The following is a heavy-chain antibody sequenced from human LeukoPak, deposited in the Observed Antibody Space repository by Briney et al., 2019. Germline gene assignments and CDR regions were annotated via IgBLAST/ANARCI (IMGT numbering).Heavy chain of an antibody. V-gene: IGHV4-4*08. CDR2: IYTSGST. CDR1: GGSISSYY. J-gene: IGHJ6*03. Sequence: SETLSLTCTVSGGSISSYYWSWIRQPPGKGLEWIGYIYTSGSTNYNPSLKSRVTISVDTSKNQFSLKLSSVTAADTAVYYCARAQMVRAPNGYYYMDVWGKGTTVTVSS. D-gene: IGHD3-10*01. CDR3: ARAQMVRAPNGYYYMDV.